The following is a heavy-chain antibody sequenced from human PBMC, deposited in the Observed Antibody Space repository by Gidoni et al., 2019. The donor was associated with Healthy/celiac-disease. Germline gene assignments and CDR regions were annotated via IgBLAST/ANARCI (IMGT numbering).Heavy chain of an antibody. CDR1: GFTFSSYA. V-gene: IGHV3-30-3*01. CDR2: IEYGGSNK. Sequence: QVQLVESGGGVVQPGRSLRLSCAASGFTFSSYAMHWVRQAPGKGLEWVAVIEYGGSNKYKADAVKGRFTISRDNAKNTLYLQMNSLRAGDTAVYYCARDPAAAADRPWASWFDPWGQGTLVTVSS. CDR3: ARDPAAAADRPWASWFDP. D-gene: IGHD6-13*01. J-gene: IGHJ5*02.